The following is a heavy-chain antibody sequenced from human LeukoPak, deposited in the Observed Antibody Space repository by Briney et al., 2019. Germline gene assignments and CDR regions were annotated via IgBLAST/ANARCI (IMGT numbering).Heavy chain of an antibody. D-gene: IGHD3-3*01. V-gene: IGHV4-30-4*08. Sequence: PSETLSLTCAVSGYSVSSGAYCWGWLRQPPGKGLEWFGYIYYSGSTYSNPTLKSRVSISVDTSKSHFSLKSSAVTAADTALYYCARAPMGFGVARAFDIWGQGTMVTVSS. J-gene: IGHJ3*02. CDR3: ARAPMGFGVARAFDI. CDR1: GYSVSSGAYC. CDR2: IYYSGST.